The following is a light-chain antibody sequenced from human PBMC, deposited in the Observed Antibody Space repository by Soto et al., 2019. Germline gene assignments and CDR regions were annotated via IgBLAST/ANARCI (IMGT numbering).Light chain of an antibody. V-gene: IGKV1-39*01. J-gene: IGKJ5*01. CDR1: QGISSY. CDR3: QQSYGTPIT. Sequence: DMQLTQSPSFLSASVGDRVSITCRASQGISSYLAWYQQKPGKAPNLLIYVASSLQSEVPSRFSGSGSGTDFTLTITSLQPEDFATYYCQQSYGTPITFGQGTRLEIK. CDR2: VAS.